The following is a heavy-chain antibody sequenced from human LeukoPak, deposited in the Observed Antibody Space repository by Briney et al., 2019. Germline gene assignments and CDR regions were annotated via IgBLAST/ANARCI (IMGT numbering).Heavy chain of an antibody. J-gene: IGHJ6*02. D-gene: IGHD6-13*01. CDR1: GGSVSSGSYY. CDR2: IYYSGST. Sequence: KSSETLSLTCTVSGGSVSSGSYYWSWIRQPPGKGLEWIGYIYYSGSTNYNPSLKSRVTISVDTSKNQFSLKLSSVTAADTAVYYCARDIRWSSSWYYYGMDVWGQGTTVTVSS. CDR3: ARDIRWSSSWYYYGMDV. V-gene: IGHV4-61*01.